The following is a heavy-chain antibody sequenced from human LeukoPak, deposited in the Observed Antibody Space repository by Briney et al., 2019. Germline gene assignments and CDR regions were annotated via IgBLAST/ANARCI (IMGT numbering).Heavy chain of an antibody. CDR2: IYSGGST. J-gene: IGHJ3*02. CDR3: ARTVGYYYSVFDI. V-gene: IGHV3-53*01. D-gene: IGHD3-22*01. Sequence: GGSLRLSCAASGFIVSTNYMSRVRQAPGKGLEWVSVIYSGGSTYYADSVKGRFTISRDNSKNTLSLQMNSLRAEDTALYYCARTVGYYYSVFDIWGQGTMVTVSS. CDR1: GFIVSTNY.